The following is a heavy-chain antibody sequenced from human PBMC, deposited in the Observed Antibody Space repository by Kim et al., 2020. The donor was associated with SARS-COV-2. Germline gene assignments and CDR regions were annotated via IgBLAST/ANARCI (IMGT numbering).Heavy chain of an antibody. Sequence: SVKVSCKASGGTFSSYAISWVRQAPGQGLEWMGRIIPILGIANYAQKFQGRVTITADKSTSTAYMELSSLRSEDTAVYYCARDTMVRGVIISNWFDPWG. CDR3: ARDTMVRGVIISNWFDP. J-gene: IGHJ5*02. D-gene: IGHD3-10*01. CDR1: GGTFSSYA. V-gene: IGHV1-69*04. CDR2: IIPILGIA.